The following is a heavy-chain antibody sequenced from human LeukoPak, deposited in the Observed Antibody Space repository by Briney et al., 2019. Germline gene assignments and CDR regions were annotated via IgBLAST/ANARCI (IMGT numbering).Heavy chain of an antibody. J-gene: IGHJ4*02. CDR1: GGSFNGYY. D-gene: IGHD5-18*01. Sequence: KPSETLSLTCAVYGGSFNGYYWSWIRQPPGKGLEWIGEINHSGSTNYNPSLKSRVTISVDTSKNQFSLKLSSVTAADTAVYYCARGGYSLAYWGQGTLVTVSS. V-gene: IGHV4-34*01. CDR3: ARGGYSLAY. CDR2: INHSGST.